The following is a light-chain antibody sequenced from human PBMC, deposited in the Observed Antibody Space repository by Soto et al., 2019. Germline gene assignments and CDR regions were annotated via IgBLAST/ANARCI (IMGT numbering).Light chain of an antibody. CDR3: GTWDSSLTLLV. CDR1: SPNIGNNL. J-gene: IGLJ2*01. CDR2: DDN. V-gene: IGLV1-51*01. Sequence: QSVLTQPPSVSAAPGQKVTISCSGSSPNIGNNLVAWYQQFPGTAPRLLLYDDNKRPSGIPDRFSGSRSGTSATLDITGLQTGDEADYYCGTWDSSLTLLVFGGGTKLTVL.